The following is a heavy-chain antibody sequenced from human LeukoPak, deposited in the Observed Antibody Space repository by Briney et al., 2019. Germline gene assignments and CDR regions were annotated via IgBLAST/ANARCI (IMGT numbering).Heavy chain of an antibody. V-gene: IGHV4-59*08. Sequence: SETLSLTCIVSGGSVGSFSWSWIRQSPGKGLEWIGFIYYNGSTNYNPSLKSRVTISVDRSKSQFSLKLSSVTAADTALYYCATAVGYYGSGTSGEEWFDPWGQGTLVTVSS. D-gene: IGHD3-10*01. J-gene: IGHJ5*02. CDR1: GGSVGSFS. CDR2: IYYNGST. CDR3: ATAVGYYGSGTSGEEWFDP.